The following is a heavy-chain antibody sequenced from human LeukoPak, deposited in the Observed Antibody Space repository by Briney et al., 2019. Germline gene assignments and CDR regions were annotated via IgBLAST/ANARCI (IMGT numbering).Heavy chain of an antibody. Sequence: PGGSLRLSCAASGFSFSNYAMSWVRQAPARGPEWVSSLRGDGETFYADSVKGRFTISRDNAKNSLYLQMNSLRAEDTAVYYCATDYYDSSGYSTDAFDIWGQGTMVTVSS. D-gene: IGHD3-22*01. J-gene: IGHJ3*02. V-gene: IGHV3-21*01. CDR3: ATDYYDSSGYSTDAFDI. CDR1: GFSFSNYA. CDR2: LRGDGET.